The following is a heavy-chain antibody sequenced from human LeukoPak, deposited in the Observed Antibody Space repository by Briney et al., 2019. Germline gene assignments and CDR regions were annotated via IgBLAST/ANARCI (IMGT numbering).Heavy chain of an antibody. Sequence: SETLSLTCAVYGGTFNDYYWSWIRPSPGKGLEWIGEITRSGNSNYNPSLKSRLTTSVDTSRSQFSLKLRSVTAADTAVYYCARGRTQLWVAKLRGISWFDPWGQGILVTVSS. J-gene: IGHJ5*02. D-gene: IGHD3-10*01. CDR2: ITRSGNS. V-gene: IGHV4-34*01. CDR1: GGTFNDYY. CDR3: ARGRTQLWVAKLRGISWFDP.